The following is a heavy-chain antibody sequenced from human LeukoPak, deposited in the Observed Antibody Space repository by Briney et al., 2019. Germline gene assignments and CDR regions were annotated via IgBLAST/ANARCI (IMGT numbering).Heavy chain of an antibody. CDR3: ARSNQADDY. CDR1: GFTFSSFA. V-gene: IGHV3-23*01. Sequence: TGGSLRLSCVASGFTFSSFALDWVRQAPGRGLEWISVVSRTGSTKYYADSVKGRFTISRDNAKNTLYLQMDSLRAEDTGVYYCARSNQADDYWGQGTLVTVSS. J-gene: IGHJ4*02. CDR2: VSRTGSTK. D-gene: IGHD1-14*01.